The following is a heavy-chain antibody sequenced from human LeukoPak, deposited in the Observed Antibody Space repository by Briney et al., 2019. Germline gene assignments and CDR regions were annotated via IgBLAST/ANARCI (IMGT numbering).Heavy chain of an antibody. D-gene: IGHD2-2*01. V-gene: IGHV1-18*04. CDR1: GYTFTGYY. Sequence: ASVKVSCKASGYTFTGYYMHWVRQAPGQGLEWMGWISAYNGNTNYAQKLQGRVTMTTDTSTSTAYMELRSLRSDDTAVYYCATRVGCSSTSCYHDAFDIWGQGTMVTVSS. CDR2: ISAYNGNT. J-gene: IGHJ3*02. CDR3: ATRVGCSSTSCYHDAFDI.